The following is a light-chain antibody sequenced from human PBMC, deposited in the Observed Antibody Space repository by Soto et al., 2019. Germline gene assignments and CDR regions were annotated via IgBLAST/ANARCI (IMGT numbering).Light chain of an antibody. Sequence: QSVLTQSPSASGTPGQRVTISCSGSASTIGRNYVYWYQQLPGTAPKLLIYRNSQRTSGVPDRFSGSKSGTSASLAISGLRSDDEADYYWAAWEDNLSGFYVFGAGTKLTVL. CDR2: RNS. J-gene: IGLJ2*01. V-gene: IGLV1-47*01. CDR1: ASTIGRNY. CDR3: AAWEDNLSGFYV.